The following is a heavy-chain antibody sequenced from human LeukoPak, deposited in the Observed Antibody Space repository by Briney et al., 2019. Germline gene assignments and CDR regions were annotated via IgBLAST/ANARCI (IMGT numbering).Heavy chain of an antibody. V-gene: IGHV1-46*01. Sequence: ASVKVSCKASGYTFTSNDIHWVRQAPGQELEWMGIINPSGGSTSYAQKFQGRVTMTRDTSTSTVYMELSSLRSEDTAVYYCARFASLYSRSWYYAFDIWGQGTMVTVSS. D-gene: IGHD6-13*01. CDR3: ARFASLYSRSWYYAFDI. CDR2: INPSGGST. CDR1: GYTFTSND. J-gene: IGHJ3*02.